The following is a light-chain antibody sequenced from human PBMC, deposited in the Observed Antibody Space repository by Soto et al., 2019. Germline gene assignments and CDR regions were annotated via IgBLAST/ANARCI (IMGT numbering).Light chain of an antibody. CDR1: QSVSSK. V-gene: IGKV3-15*01. J-gene: IGKJ1*01. Sequence: EIVMTQSPATLSVSPGERVTLSCRASQSVSSKLAWYQQKPGQAPKLLIYDASARATGIPARFSGSGSGTEFTLTISRLQSEDVAFYCCQQYDTWPPTFGRGTKVEIE. CDR2: DAS. CDR3: QQYDTWPPT.